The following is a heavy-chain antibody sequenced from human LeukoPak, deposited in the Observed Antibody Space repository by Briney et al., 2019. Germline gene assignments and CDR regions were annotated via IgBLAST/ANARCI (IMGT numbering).Heavy chain of an antibody. Sequence: ASVKVSCKASGYTFTSYDINWVRQATGQGLEWMGWMNPNSGNTGYAQEFQGRVTMTRNTSISTAYMELSSLRSEDTAVYYCARGGEWELLGYYYYGMDVWGQGTTVTVSS. CDR2: MNPNSGNT. J-gene: IGHJ6*02. CDR3: ARGGEWELLGYYYYGMDV. V-gene: IGHV1-8*01. CDR1: GYTFTSYD. D-gene: IGHD1-26*01.